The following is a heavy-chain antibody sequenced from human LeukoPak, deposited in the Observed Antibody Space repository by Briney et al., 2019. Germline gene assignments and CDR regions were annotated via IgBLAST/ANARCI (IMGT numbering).Heavy chain of an antibody. J-gene: IGHJ6*02. V-gene: IGHV3-53*01. CDR3: AAATVVHYYYYYGMDV. CDR1: GFTFSSYA. D-gene: IGHD2-15*01. Sequence: PGGSLRLSCAASGFTFSSYAMSWVRQAPGKGLEWVSVIYSGGSTYYADSVKGRFTISRDNSKNTLYLQMNSLRAEDTAVYYCAAATVVHYYYYYGMDVWGQGTTVTVSS. CDR2: IYSGGST.